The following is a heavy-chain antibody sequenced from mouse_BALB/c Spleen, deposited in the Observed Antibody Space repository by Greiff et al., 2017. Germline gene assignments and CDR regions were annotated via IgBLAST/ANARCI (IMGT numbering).Heavy chain of an antibody. CDR1: GYSITSGYY. J-gene: IGHJ4*01. V-gene: IGHV3-6*02. CDR2: ISYDGSN. D-gene: IGHD1-2*01. Sequence: EVHLVESGPGLVKPSQSLSLTCSVTGYSITSGYYRNWIRPFPGNKLEWMGYISYDGSNNYTPSLKNRISITRDTSKNQLFLKLNSVTTEDTATYYGARMTITTATYHDAMDYWGQGTAVTVSS. CDR3: ARMTITTATYHDAMDY.